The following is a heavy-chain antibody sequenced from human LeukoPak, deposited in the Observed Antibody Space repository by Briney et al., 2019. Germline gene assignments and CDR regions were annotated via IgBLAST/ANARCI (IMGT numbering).Heavy chain of an antibody. J-gene: IGHJ4*02. Sequence: SETLSHTCAVSGYSIISSSYWGWIRQPPGMRLEWIGSIYHSGSTHYNPSLRSRVTISVETSKNQFSLKLSSVTAADTAVYYCARNSTSGYFDYWGQGALVTVSS. D-gene: IGHD6-6*01. CDR2: IYHSGST. CDR3: ARNSTSGYFDY. CDR1: GYSIISSSY. V-gene: IGHV4-38-2*01.